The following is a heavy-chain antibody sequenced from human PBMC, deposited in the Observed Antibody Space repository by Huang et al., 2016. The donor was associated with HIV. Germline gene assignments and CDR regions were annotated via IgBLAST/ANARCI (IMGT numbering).Heavy chain of an antibody. J-gene: IGHJ6*02. D-gene: IGHD4-17*01. CDR2: ISPSYGYT. CDR1: GYTFISSG. CDR3: ARDLGTTVVPDGMDV. Sequence: QVQLVQSGAEVKKPGASVKVSCRASGYTFISSGITWVRQAPGQGLEWMGWISPSYGYTNYAQQFQGRVTMTTDTSTNTVYMEVRSLRSDDTAVYYCARDLGTTVVPDGMDVWGQGTTVTVSS. V-gene: IGHV1-18*04.